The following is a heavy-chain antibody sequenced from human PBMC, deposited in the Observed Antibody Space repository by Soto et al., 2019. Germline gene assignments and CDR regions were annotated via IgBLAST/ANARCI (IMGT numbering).Heavy chain of an antibody. CDR3: ARGGDTMVRGGYYMDV. CDR2: MNPNSGNT. Sequence: ASVKVSCKASGYTFTSYDINWVRQATGQGLEWMGWMNPNSGNTGYAQKFQGRVTMTRNTSISTAYMELSSLRSEDTAVYYCARGGDTMVRGGYYMDVWGKGTTVTVSS. V-gene: IGHV1-8*01. D-gene: IGHD3-10*01. J-gene: IGHJ6*03. CDR1: GYTFTSYD.